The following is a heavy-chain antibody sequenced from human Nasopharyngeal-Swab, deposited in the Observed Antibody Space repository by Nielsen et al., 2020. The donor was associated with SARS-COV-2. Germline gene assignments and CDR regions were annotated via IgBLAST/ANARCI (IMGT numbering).Heavy chain of an antibody. J-gene: IGHJ4*02. V-gene: IGHV4-31*03. CDR2: IYYSGST. Sequence: LRLSCTVSGGSISSGGYYWSWLRQHPGKGLEWIGYIYYSGSTYYNPSLKSRVTISVDTSKNQFSLKLSSVTAADTAVYYCARAPKKPHFDYWGQGTLVTVSS. CDR1: GGSISSGGYY. CDR3: ARAPKKPHFDY.